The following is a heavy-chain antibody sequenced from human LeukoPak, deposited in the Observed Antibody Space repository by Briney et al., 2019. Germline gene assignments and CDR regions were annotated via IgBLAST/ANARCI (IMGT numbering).Heavy chain of an antibody. CDR3: ARRSSGSSASAFDI. J-gene: IGHJ3*02. CDR1: GGSISGYY. V-gene: IGHV4-4*07. CDR2: IYPTGTT. D-gene: IGHD5-12*01. Sequence: PWENLSLTCTVSGGSISGYYWNWIRQAAGQGLEWIGHIYPTGTTNYSPSLKSRVTMSLDTSKNQFSLRLNSLTAADTAVYYCARRSSGSSASAFDIWGQATVVSVSS.